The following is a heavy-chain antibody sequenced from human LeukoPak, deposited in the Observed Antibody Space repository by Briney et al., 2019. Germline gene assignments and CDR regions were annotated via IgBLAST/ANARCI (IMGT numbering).Heavy chain of an antibody. CDR2: IYYSGST. J-gene: IGHJ4*02. V-gene: IGHV4-39*01. D-gene: IGHD5-24*01. CDR3: ARGTRDGYNLDY. CDR1: GGSVSSYY. Sequence: SETLSLTCTVSGGSVSSYYWGWIRQPPGKGLEWIGSIYYSGSTYYNPSLKSRVTISVDTSKNQFSLKLSSVTAADTAVYYCARGTRDGYNLDYWGQGTLVTVSS.